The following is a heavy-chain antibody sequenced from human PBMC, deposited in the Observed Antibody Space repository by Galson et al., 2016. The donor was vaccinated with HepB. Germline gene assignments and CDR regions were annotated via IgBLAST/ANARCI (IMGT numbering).Heavy chain of an antibody. V-gene: IGHV1-69*13. CDR2: IVPLFGTA. CDR3: AKDSMLLATTFDY. J-gene: IGHJ4*02. CDR1: GGIISSYG. Sequence: SVKVSCKASGGIISSYGISWVRQAPGQGLEWMGGIVPLFGTANYAPKFQGRVTITADESTSTVYMDLNRLRSEDTAVYYCAKDSMLLATTFDYWGQGTLVTVSS. D-gene: IGHD5-12*01.